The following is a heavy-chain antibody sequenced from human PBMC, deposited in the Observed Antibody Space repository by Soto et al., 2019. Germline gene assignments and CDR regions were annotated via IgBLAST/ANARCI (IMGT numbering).Heavy chain of an antibody. D-gene: IGHD1-7*01. J-gene: IGHJ6*02. V-gene: IGHV1-18*01. CDR1: GYTFTTSG. Sequence: QVQLVQSGGEVKKPGASVKVSCKASGYTFTTSGVSWVRQAPGQGLEGMGWVSGYNGNTKSEAKFHDRVTMTTDTSTSTAYLELRSLTTDDTAVYYCARAGELPYYYYSMDVWGQGTTVIVSS. CDR2: VSGYNGNT. CDR3: ARAGELPYYYYSMDV.